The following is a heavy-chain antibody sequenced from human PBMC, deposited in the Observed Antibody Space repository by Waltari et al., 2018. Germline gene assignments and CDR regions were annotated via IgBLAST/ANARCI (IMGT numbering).Heavy chain of an antibody. D-gene: IGHD3-16*02. CDR2: INHSGST. CDR3: ARGPYDYVWGSYRKYFDY. Sequence: QVQLQQWGAGLLKPSETLSLTCAVYGGSFSGYSWSWIRQPPGKGREWIGEINHSGSTNYNPSLKSRVTISVDTSKNQFSLKLSSVTAADTAVYYCARGPYDYVWGSYRKYFDYWGQGTLVTVSS. V-gene: IGHV4-34*01. CDR1: GGSFSGYS. J-gene: IGHJ4*02.